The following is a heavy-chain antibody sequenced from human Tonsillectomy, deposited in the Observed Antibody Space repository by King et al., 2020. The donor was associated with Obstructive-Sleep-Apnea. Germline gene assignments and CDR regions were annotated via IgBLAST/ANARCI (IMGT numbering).Heavy chain of an antibody. J-gene: IGHJ5*02. D-gene: IGHD2-2*01. CDR2: LYSEGSST. CDR1: GVTFSRYW. CDR3: ARGGYCSSTSCYDNWFDP. Sequence: VQLVESVGGLVQPGGSLRISCAASGVTFSRYWMHWGRQAPGKGLFWVSRLYSEGSSTSDAGSVKGRFNISRDNAKNTLYPQMNSLRSEDTAVYYCARGGYCSSTSCYDNWFDPWGQGTLVTVSS. V-gene: IGHV3-74*01.